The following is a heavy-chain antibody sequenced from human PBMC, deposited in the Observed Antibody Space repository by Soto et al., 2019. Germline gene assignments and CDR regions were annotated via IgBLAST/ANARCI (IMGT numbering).Heavy chain of an antibody. V-gene: IGHV3-21*01. Sequence: EVQLVESGGGLVKPGGSLRLSCAASGFTFSSYGMHWVRQAPGKGLEWVSSISSDVYIYYADSVRGRFTISRDNAKNSQYLQTNSLRDEDTTVYYCARGTTGYNYGSTGMDAWGQGTTVTVSS. J-gene: IGHJ6*02. CDR1: GFTFSSYG. D-gene: IGHD5-18*01. CDR3: ARGTTGYNYGSTGMDA. CDR2: ISSDVYI.